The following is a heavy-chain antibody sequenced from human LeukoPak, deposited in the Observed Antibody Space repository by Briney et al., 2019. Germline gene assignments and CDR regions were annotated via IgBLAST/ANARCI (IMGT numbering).Heavy chain of an antibody. Sequence: GASVKVSCKASGYTFTSYGISWGRQAPGQGLEWMGWISAYNGNTNYAQKLQGRVTMTTDTSTSTAYMELRSLRSDDTAVYYCARDIVVVVAAIGGLFDYWGQGTLVTVSS. CDR1: GYTFTSYG. CDR3: ARDIVVVVAAIGGLFDY. V-gene: IGHV1-18*01. J-gene: IGHJ4*02. CDR2: ISAYNGNT. D-gene: IGHD2-15*01.